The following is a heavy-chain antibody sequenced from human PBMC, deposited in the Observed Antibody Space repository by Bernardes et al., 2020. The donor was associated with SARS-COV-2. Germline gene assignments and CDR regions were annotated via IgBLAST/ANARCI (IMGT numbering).Heavy chain of an antibody. CDR2: IKHKAKVYAT. V-gene: IGHV3-73*01. Sequence: GGSLRLSCAASGFTFSGSCIRWVRQLPGNGLAWIARIKHKAKVYATTYAASLKGRFVISRDDSRNTAYLQIHSLQIEDTAVYYCTGDYLYWDQGTLVSVSS. D-gene: IGHD4-17*01. CDR1: GFTFSGSC. J-gene: IGHJ4*02. CDR3: TGDYLY.